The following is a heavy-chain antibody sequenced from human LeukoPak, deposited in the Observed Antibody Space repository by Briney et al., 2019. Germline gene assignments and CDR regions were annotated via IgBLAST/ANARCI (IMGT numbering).Heavy chain of an antibody. CDR2: ISSSSSYI. CDR3: ARGIVADPHNWFDP. V-gene: IGHV3-21*01. Sequence: GGSLRLSCAASGFTFSSYSMNWVRQAPGKGLEWVSSISSSSSYIYYADSVKGRFTISRDNAKNSLYLQMNSLRAEDTAVYYCARGIVADPHNWFDPWGQGTLVTVSS. CDR1: GFTFSSYS. D-gene: IGHD5-12*01. J-gene: IGHJ5*02.